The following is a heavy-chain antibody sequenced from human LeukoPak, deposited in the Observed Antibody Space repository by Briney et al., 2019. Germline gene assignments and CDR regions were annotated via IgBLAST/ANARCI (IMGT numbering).Heavy chain of an antibody. CDR1: GFTFSSYS. Sequence: GGSLRLSCAASGFTFSSYSMNWVRQAPGKGLEWVSSISSSSSYIYYADSVKGRFTISRDNAKNSLYLQMNSLRAEDTAVYYCARGLAAAGTQNRDYWGQGTLVTVSS. D-gene: IGHD6-13*01. CDR2: ISSSSSYI. V-gene: IGHV3-21*01. CDR3: ARGLAAAGTQNRDY. J-gene: IGHJ4*02.